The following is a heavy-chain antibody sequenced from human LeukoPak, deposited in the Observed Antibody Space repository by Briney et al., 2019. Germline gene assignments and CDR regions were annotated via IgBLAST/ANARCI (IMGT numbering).Heavy chain of an antibody. CDR3: ARGWRYHYRWFDP. V-gene: IGHV4-59*12. D-gene: IGHD1-14*01. Sequence: KASETLSLTCTVSGGSISSYYWSWIRQPPGKGLEWIGYIYYSGSTYYNPSLKSRVTISVDTSKNQFSLKLSSVTAADTAVYYCARGWRYHYRWFDPWGQGTLVTVSS. CDR2: IYYSGST. CDR1: GGSISSYY. J-gene: IGHJ5*02.